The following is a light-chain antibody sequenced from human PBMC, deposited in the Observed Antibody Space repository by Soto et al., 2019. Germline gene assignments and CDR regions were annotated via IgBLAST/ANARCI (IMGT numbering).Light chain of an antibody. CDR3: SSYTSSSTLHV. CDR2: DVT. J-gene: IGLJ1*01. CDR1: SSDVGDNNY. V-gene: IGLV2-14*01. Sequence: QSALTQPASVSGSPGQSITISCTGTSSDVGDNNYVSWYQQHPGKAPKLMIYDVTHRPSGISNRFSGSKSGNTASLTISGLQAEDEADYYCSSYTSSSTLHVFGTGTQLTVL.